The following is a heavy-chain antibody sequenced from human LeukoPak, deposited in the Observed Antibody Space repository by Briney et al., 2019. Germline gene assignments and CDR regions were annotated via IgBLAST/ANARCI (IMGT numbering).Heavy chain of an antibody. J-gene: IGHJ5*02. Sequence: GGSLRLSCVASGFTFSSYWMNWVRQAPGKGLEWVASMNQDGSQRYYADSVKGRFTISRDNAKNSLYLQMNGLRAEDTAVYYRARPFSSSWYYWFDPWGQGTLVTVSS. D-gene: IGHD6-13*01. V-gene: IGHV3-7*01. CDR2: MNQDGSQR. CDR3: ARPFSSSWYYWFDP. CDR1: GFTFSSYW.